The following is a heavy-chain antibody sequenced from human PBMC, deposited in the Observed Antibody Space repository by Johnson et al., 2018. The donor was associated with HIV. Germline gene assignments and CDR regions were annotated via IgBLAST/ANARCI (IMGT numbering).Heavy chain of an antibody. J-gene: IGHJ3*02. D-gene: IGHD3-16*01. CDR3: ARGGEADAFDI. V-gene: IGHV3-53*01. Sequence: EVQLVESGGGLIQPGGSLRLSCAASGFTVSRNYMNWVRQAPGQGLEWVSVIYSGGSTSYADSVKGRFSISRDKSKNTLYLQMNSLSAEDTAVYYCARGGEADAFDIWGEGTMVTVSS. CDR2: IYSGGST. CDR1: GFTVSRNY.